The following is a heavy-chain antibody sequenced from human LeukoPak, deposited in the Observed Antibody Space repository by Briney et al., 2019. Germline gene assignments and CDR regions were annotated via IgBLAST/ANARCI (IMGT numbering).Heavy chain of an antibody. J-gene: IGHJ4*02. CDR3: ARDKRPRRGYQGSLGY. V-gene: IGHV1-8*03. CDR2: MNPNSGNT. CDR1: GYTFTGYN. Sequence: ASVKVSCKASGYTFTGYNIHWVRQATGQGLEWMGWMNPNSGNTGYAQKFQGRVTITRNTSISTAYMELSSLRSEDTAVYYCARDKRPRRGYQGSLGYWGQGTLVTVSS. D-gene: IGHD5-18*01.